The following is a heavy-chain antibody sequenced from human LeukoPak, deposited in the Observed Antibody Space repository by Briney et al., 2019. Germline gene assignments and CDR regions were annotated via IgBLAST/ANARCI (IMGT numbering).Heavy chain of an antibody. CDR2: IYTSGST. CDR1: GGSISSYY. V-gene: IGHV4-4*09. Sequence: SETLSLTCTVSGGSISSYYWSWIRQPPGKGPEWIGYIYTSGSTNYNPSLKSRVTISVDTSKNQFSLKLSSVTAADTAVYYCARLVVPAATYYYYMDVWGKGTTVTVSS. D-gene: IGHD2-2*01. CDR3: ARLVVPAATYYYYMDV. J-gene: IGHJ6*03.